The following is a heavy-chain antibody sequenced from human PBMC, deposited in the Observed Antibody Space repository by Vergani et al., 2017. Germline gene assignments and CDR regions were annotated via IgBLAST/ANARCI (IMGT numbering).Heavy chain of an antibody. CDR1: FDSIRNLY. CDR3: ARDGGEYDKDALDV. J-gene: IGHJ3*01. CDR2: IHYSENT. D-gene: IGHD2-21*01. V-gene: IGHV4-59*11. Sequence: QVQLQESGPGLVKSSETLSLTCSVSFDSIRNLYCNWIRQPPGKGLEWIGSIHYSENTNYNPSLKTRVTISGDTSKNQFSLTLTSVTAADTAVYYCARDGGEYDKDALDVWGQGTKVNVTS.